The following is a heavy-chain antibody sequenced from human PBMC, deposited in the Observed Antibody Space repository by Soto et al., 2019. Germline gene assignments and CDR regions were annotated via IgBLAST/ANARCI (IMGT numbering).Heavy chain of an antibody. CDR3: ARELYDSSGYLDY. J-gene: IGHJ4*02. V-gene: IGHV4-31*03. D-gene: IGHD3-22*01. CDR2: IYYSGST. Sequence: PSETLSLTCTVSGGSIISGGYYWSWIRQHPGKGLEWIGYIYYSGSTYYNPSLKSRVTISVDTSKNQFSLKLSSVTAADTAVYYCARELYDSSGYLDYWGQGTLVTVSS. CDR1: GGSIISGGYY.